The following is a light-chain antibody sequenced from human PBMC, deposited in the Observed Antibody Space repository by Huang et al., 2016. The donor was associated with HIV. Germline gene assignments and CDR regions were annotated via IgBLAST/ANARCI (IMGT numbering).Light chain of an antibody. CDR1: QGIGNA. J-gene: IGKJ1*01. CDR2: ATS. V-gene: IGKV1-NL1*01. CDR3: QQYHGIPWT. Sequence: DIQMTQSPSSLSASVGDRVTITSRASQGIGNALAWYQQKPEQAPRLLLYATSRLESGVPSRFSGSGSGTHYTLTISTLQPEYIASYYCQQYHGIPWTFGQGTKVEIK.